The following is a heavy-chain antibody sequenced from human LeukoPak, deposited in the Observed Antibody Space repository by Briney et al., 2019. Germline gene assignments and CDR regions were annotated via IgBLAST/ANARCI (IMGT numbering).Heavy chain of an antibody. CDR2: ISGSGGLT. CDR1: GFTFSIYA. D-gene: IGHD5-12*01. Sequence: PGGSLRLSCAASGFTFSIYAMSWVRQAPGKGLEWVSSISGSGGLTYYAGSVKGRFTISRDNSKNTLYLQMNSLRAEDTALYYCARKWLSNAFDIWGQGTMVTVSS. CDR3: ARKWLSNAFDI. J-gene: IGHJ3*02. V-gene: IGHV3-23*01.